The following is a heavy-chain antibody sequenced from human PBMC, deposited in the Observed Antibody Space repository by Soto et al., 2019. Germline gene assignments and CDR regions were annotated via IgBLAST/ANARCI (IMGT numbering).Heavy chain of an antibody. CDR1: GYTFTSYY. CDR2: INPSGGST. J-gene: IGHJ6*02. CDR3: ARDRGDYGGSYGMDV. V-gene: IGHV1-46*01. D-gene: IGHD4-17*01. Sequence: ASVKVSCKASGYTFTSYYMHWVRQAPGQGLEWMGIINPSGGSTSYAQKFQGRVTMTRDTSTSTVYMELSSLRSEDTAVYYCARDRGDYGGSYGMDVWGQGTTVTVSS.